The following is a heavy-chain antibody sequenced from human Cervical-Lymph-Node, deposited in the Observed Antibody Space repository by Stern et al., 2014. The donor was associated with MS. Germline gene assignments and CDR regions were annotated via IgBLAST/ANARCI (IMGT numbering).Heavy chain of an antibody. J-gene: IGHJ2*01. Sequence: VHLVESGAEVKKPGASVKVSCKASGYTFTSYDINWVRQATGQGLEWMGWMNPNSGNTGYAQKFQGRVTMTRNPSISTAYMELSSLRSEDTAVYYCARVVTADWYFDLWGRGTLVTVSS. D-gene: IGHD2-21*02. CDR1: GYTFTSYD. CDR3: ARVVTADWYFDL. CDR2: MNPNSGNT. V-gene: IGHV1-8*01.